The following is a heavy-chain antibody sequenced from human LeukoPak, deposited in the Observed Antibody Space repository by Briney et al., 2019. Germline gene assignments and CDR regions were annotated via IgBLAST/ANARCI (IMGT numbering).Heavy chain of an antibody. CDR3: TTGYASDWYA. J-gene: IGHJ3*01. CDR2: VRLKSDGGTT. CDR1: GFTFSRAW. V-gene: IGHV3-15*01. Sequence: PGGSLRLSCAASGFTFSRAWINWVRQAPGKGLEWVDHVRLKSDGGTTDYAAPVKGSFTISRDDSKSYLQMNSLKTEDTALYYCTTGYASDWYAWGQGTMVTVSS. D-gene: IGHD6-19*01.